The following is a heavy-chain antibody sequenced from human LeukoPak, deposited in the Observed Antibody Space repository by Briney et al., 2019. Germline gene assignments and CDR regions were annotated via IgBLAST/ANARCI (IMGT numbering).Heavy chain of an antibody. V-gene: IGHV4-61*02. D-gene: IGHD2-21*02. CDR2: IYPSGNT. CDR3: ARVAPIVVVTAGDWYFDL. CDR1: GESISNSRHY. Sequence: SQTLSLTCTVSGESISNSRHYWSWIRQPAGKGLEWIGRIYPSGNTNYNPSLKSRLTISLDTSKNQFSLKLSSVTAADTAVYYCARVAPIVVVTAGDWYFDLWGRGTLVTVSS. J-gene: IGHJ2*01.